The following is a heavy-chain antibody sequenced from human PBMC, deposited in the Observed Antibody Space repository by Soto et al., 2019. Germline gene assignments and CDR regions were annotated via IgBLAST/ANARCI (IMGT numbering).Heavy chain of an antibody. V-gene: IGHV3-23*01. CDR1: GFTFSSYA. CDR3: AKNRGRSTMIVVALDY. J-gene: IGHJ4*02. CDR2: ISGSGGST. Sequence: EVQLLESGGGLVQPGGSLRLSCAASGFTFSSYAMSWVRQAPGKGLEWVSAISGSGGSTYYADSVKGRFTISRDNSKNTLYLQMNSLRAEDTAVYYCAKNRGRSTMIVVALDYWGQGTLVTVSS. D-gene: IGHD3-22*01.